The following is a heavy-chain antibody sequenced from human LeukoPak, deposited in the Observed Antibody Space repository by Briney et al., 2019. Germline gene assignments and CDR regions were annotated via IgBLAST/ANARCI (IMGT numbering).Heavy chain of an antibody. D-gene: IGHD2-2*01. CDR1: GFTFDDYG. CDR2: INWNGGST. Sequence: GGSLRLSCAASGFTFDDYGMSWVRQAPGKGLEWVSVINWNGGSTGYADSVKGRFTISRDNAKNSLYLQMNSLRAEDTALYYCARRRCSSTSCTEGYYFDYWGQGTLVTVSS. J-gene: IGHJ4*02. V-gene: IGHV3-20*04. CDR3: ARRRCSSTSCTEGYYFDY.